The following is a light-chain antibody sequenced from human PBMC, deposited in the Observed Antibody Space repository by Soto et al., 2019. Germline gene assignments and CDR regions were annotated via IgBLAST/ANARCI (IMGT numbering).Light chain of an antibody. V-gene: IGKV3-20*01. J-gene: IGKJ1*01. CDR1: QSVSSSY. CDR3: QQYVRSPWT. Sequence: EIVLTQSPGTLSLSPGERATLSCRASQSVSSSYLAWYQQKPGQAPRLRMYGASIRASGIPDRFSGSGSGTDFTLTISRLEPEDFAVYYCQQYVRSPWTFGQGTKVDIK. CDR2: GAS.